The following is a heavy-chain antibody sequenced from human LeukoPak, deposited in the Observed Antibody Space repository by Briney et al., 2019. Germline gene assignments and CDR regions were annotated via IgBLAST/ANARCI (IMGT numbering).Heavy chain of an antibody. CDR2: FSGSGGST. Sequence: GGSLRLSCAASGFTFSSYAMSWVRQAPGKGLEWVSAFSGSGGSTYYADSVKGRFTISRDNSKNTLYLQMNSLRAEDTAVYYCAKDVGDIVVVVAATPVLFSYWFDPWGQGTLVTVSS. J-gene: IGHJ5*02. D-gene: IGHD2-15*01. CDR3: AKDVGDIVVVVAATPVLFSYWFDP. V-gene: IGHV3-23*01. CDR1: GFTFSSYA.